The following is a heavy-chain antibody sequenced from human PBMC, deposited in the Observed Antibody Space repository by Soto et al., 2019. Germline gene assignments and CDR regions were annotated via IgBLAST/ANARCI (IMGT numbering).Heavy chain of an antibody. Sequence: SETLSLTCAVYGGSFSGYYWSWIRQPPGKGLEWIGEINHSGSTNYNPSLKSRVTISVDTSKNQFSLKLSSVTAADTAVYYCARTRHPYCSGGSCSYYYGMDVWGQGTTVTVSS. CDR2: INHSGST. CDR1: GGSFSGYY. D-gene: IGHD2-15*01. CDR3: ARTRHPYCSGGSCSYYYGMDV. V-gene: IGHV4-34*01. J-gene: IGHJ6*02.